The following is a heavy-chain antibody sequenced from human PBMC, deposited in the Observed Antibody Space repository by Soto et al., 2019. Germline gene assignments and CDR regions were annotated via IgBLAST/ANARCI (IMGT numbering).Heavy chain of an antibody. CDR2: IYYSGRT. V-gene: IGHV4-31*03. CDR3: ARAPDYSNHLSGLDA. D-gene: IGHD4-4*01. J-gene: IGHJ5*02. Sequence: TLSLTFTVAGGSIRGGGYYWSWIRQHPGKGLEWIGYIYYSGRTYYNPSLKSRVTISVDRSKNQFSLKLGSVTAADTAVYYCARAPDYSNHLSGLDAWGQGSLVTVSS. CDR1: GGSIRGGGYY.